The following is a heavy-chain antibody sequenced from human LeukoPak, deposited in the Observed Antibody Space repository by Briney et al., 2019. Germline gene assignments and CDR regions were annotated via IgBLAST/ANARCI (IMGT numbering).Heavy chain of an antibody. Sequence: SETLSLTCAVYGGSISSSSYHWGWIRQPPGKGLEWIGNILYSGTTFYNPSLKSRGTISVDTSKNQFSLKLNSVTAADTAVYFCARQVVAVAGTGYFDYWGQGTLVTVSS. CDR1: GGSISSSSYH. J-gene: IGHJ4*03. CDR3: ARQVVAVAGTGYFDY. CDR2: ILYSGTT. D-gene: IGHD6-19*01. V-gene: IGHV4-39*01.